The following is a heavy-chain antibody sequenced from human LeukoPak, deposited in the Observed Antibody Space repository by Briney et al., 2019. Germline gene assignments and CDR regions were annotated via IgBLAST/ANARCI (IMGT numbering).Heavy chain of an antibody. CDR3: ARVSGSYGDSAY. CDR1: GFTFSSYS. J-gene: IGHJ4*02. V-gene: IGHV3-48*04. CDR2: ITSSSSSM. Sequence: GGSLRLSCAASGFTFSSYSMDWVRQAPGKGLEWISYITSSSSSMYYADSVKGRFTISRDNAKNSLYLQMNSLRAEDTAVYYCARVSGSYGDSAYWGQGTLVTVSS. D-gene: IGHD1-26*01.